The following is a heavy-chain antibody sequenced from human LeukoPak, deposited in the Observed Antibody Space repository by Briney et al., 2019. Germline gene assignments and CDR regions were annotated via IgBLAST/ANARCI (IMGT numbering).Heavy chain of an antibody. CDR3: ARYYSGWYYFDY. D-gene: IGHD6-19*01. Sequence: SVKVSCKASGGTFSSYAISWVRQAPGQGLEWMGGIIPIFDTANYAQKFQGRVTITADESTSTAYMELSSLRSEDTAVYYCARYYSGWYYFDYWGQGTLVTVSS. V-gene: IGHV1-69*13. J-gene: IGHJ4*02. CDR2: IIPIFDTA. CDR1: GGTFSSYA.